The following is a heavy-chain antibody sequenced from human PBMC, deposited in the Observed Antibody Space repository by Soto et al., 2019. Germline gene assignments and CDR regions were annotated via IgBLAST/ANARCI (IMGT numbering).Heavy chain of an antibody. CDR1: GFSFSNYW. V-gene: IGHV3-74*01. CDR3: ARAWHTFDSGRARGGHWYFDI. J-gene: IGHJ2*01. CDR2: IHYDGMNT. Sequence: GGSLRLSCAASGFSFSNYWMHWVRQAPGKGLVWVSRIHYDGMNTRYADSVNGRSTISRDNAKNTLYLHLNSLKVDGTAVYYCARAWHTFDSGRARGGHWYFDIWGRGTLVTVSS. D-gene: IGHD3-10*01.